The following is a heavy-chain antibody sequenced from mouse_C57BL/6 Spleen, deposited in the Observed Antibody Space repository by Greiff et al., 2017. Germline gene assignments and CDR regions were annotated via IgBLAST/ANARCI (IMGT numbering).Heavy chain of an antibody. CDR3: ARCTTVVFDY. CDR1: GYAFSSSW. Sequence: VQLQQSGPELVKPGASVKISCKASGYAFSSSWLNWVKQRPGKGLEWIGRIYPGDGDTNYNGKFKGKATLTADKSSSTAYMQLSSLTSEDSAVYFCARCTTVVFDYWGQGTTLTVSS. CDR2: IYPGDGDT. V-gene: IGHV1-82*01. J-gene: IGHJ2*01. D-gene: IGHD1-1*01.